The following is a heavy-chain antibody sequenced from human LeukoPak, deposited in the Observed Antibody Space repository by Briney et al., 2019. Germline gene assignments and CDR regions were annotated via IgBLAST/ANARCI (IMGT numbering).Heavy chain of an antibody. CDR1: GFTFRSYA. CDR2: IYSGGST. D-gene: IGHD6-19*01. CDR3: ARDPSSGWYWFDP. Sequence: GGSLRLSCAASGFTFRSYAMSWVRQAPGKGLEWVSVIYSGGSTYYADSVKGRFTISRDNSKNTLYLQMNSLRAEDTAVYYCARDPSSGWYWFDPWGQGTLVTVSS. J-gene: IGHJ5*02. V-gene: IGHV3-66*02.